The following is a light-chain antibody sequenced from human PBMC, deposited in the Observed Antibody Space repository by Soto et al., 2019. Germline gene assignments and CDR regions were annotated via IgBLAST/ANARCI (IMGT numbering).Light chain of an antibody. Sequence: DLQMTQSPPSLSASVGDRVTITCRASQTISTYLNWYQQKPGKAPKLLIYAASTLQIGVPSRFSGSGSGTDFTLTISSLQPEDFATYYCQQSHGIPYTLGQGTKVESK. V-gene: IGKV1-39*01. J-gene: IGKJ2*01. CDR2: AAS. CDR1: QTISTY. CDR3: QQSHGIPYT.